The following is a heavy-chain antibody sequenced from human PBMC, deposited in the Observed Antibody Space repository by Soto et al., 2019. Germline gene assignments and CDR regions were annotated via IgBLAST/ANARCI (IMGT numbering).Heavy chain of an antibody. CDR1: GFNFRSDA. CDR3: ARSMTTVTTEYFQH. Sequence: AGGSLRLSCTASGFNFRSDAMSWGCKEPGKGLEWVSAISGSGGSTYYADSVKGRFTISRDNSKNTLYLQMNSLRAEDTAVYYCARSMTTVTTEYFQHWGQGTLVTVSS. D-gene: IGHD4-17*01. CDR2: ISGSGGST. V-gene: IGHV3-23*01. J-gene: IGHJ1*01.